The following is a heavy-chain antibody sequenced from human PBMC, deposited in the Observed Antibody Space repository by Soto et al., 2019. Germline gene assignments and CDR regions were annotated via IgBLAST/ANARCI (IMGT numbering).Heavy chain of an antibody. J-gene: IGHJ4*02. Sequence: GESLKISCAASGFTFSSYWMHWVRQAPGKGLVWVSRINGDESSTSYADSVKGRFTISRDNAKNTLFLQMNSLRAEDTAVYYCARGLSGSYYFDYWGQGTLVTVSS. CDR1: GFTFSSYW. CDR2: INGDESST. CDR3: ARGLSGSYYFDY. V-gene: IGHV3-74*01. D-gene: IGHD1-26*01.